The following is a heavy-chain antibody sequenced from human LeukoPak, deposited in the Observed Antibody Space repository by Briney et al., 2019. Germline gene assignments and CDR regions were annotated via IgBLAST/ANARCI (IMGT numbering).Heavy chain of an antibody. D-gene: IGHD6-19*01. CDR2: ISSSGGSS. Sequence: GGSLRLSCAASGFTFSSYAMSWVRQAPGKGLEWVSGISSSGGSSVYADSVKGRFTISRDNAKNSLYLQMNSLRSEDTAVYYCATDHGIAVAGIESFAFDIWGQGTMVTVSS. CDR1: GFTFSSYA. J-gene: IGHJ3*02. V-gene: IGHV3-23*01. CDR3: ATDHGIAVAGIESFAFDI.